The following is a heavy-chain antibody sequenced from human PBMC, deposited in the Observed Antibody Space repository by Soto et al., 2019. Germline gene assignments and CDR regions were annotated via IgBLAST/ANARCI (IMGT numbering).Heavy chain of an antibody. Sequence: EVQLLESGGGLVQPGGSLRLSCAASGFTFSNYAMTWVRQAPGKGLDWVSGTSPSGGTTYYADSIKGRFTISRDNSKRTLYLEMNSLRDADTAVYYCGKVLRELTTTGYWYFDLWGRGTLVPV. CDR2: TSPSGGTT. CDR3: GKVLRELTTTGYWYFDL. J-gene: IGHJ2*01. D-gene: IGHD1-1*01. V-gene: IGHV3-23*01. CDR1: GFTFSNYA.